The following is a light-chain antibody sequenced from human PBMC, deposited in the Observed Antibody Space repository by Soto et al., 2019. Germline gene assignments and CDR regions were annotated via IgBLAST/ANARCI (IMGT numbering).Light chain of an antibody. Sequence: QSVLTQPASVSGSPGQSITIACTGTNSDVGAYKYVSWFQQHPGKAPKLIIYEVSIRPSGVSNRFSGSKSGNTASLTISGLQAEDEADYYCTSYTTSSTLVVFGGGTKVTVL. J-gene: IGLJ3*02. CDR3: TSYTTSSTLVV. CDR1: NSDVGAYKY. V-gene: IGLV2-14*03. CDR2: EVS.